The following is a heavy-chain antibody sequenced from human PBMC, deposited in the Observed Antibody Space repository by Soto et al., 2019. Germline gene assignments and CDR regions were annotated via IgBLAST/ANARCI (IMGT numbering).Heavy chain of an antibody. Sequence: SETLSLTCAVSGYSIASGYYWAWIRQSPGKGLEWIGSIYHAGSVYYNPSLNSRVAVSLDTSKNHFSLKLTSVTAADTAVYYCARNFDYYGMDVWGQGTTVTVSS. CDR3: ARNFDYYGMDV. CDR1: GYSIASGYY. V-gene: IGHV4-38-2*01. CDR2: IYHAGSV. J-gene: IGHJ6*02.